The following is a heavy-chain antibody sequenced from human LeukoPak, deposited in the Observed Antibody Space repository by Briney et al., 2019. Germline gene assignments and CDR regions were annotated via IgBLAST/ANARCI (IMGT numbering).Heavy chain of an antibody. CDR3: ARVRYSSVGSRGLDH. CDR1: GFTFSSYA. J-gene: IGHJ4*02. V-gene: IGHV3-23*01. D-gene: IGHD3-16*02. Sequence: GGSLRLSCAASGFTFSSYAMSWVRQAPGKGLEWVSGISDGGGSSYYADSVKGRFTTSRDNSESTVSLQMKSLRVEDTAVYYCARVRYSSVGSRGLDHWGQGTLVTVSS. CDR2: ISDGGGSS.